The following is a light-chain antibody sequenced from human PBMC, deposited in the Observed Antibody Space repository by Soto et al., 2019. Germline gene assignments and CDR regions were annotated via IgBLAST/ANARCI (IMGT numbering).Light chain of an antibody. V-gene: IGKV1-8*01. Sequence: ALRLTQSPSSFSASAGDRVTISCRASQDIDSNLAWYQQKPGKAPKLLISGASNLQIGVPSRFSGSGSGTDFSLTIRSLQSDDFATYFCQHYYTYPPTFGQGTKVE. CDR2: GAS. J-gene: IGKJ1*01. CDR3: QHYYTYPPT. CDR1: QDIDSN.